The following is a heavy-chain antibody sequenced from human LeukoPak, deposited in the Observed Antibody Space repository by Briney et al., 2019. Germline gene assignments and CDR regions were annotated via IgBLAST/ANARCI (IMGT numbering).Heavy chain of an antibody. V-gene: IGHV4-39*01. Sequence: PGGSLRLSCAASGFTFSSYAMSWVRQAPGKGLEWIGSIYYSGSTYYNPSLKSRVTISVDTSKNQFSLKLSSVTAADTAVYYCARITEGNYYDSSGYYYPRYFQHWGQGTLVTVSS. D-gene: IGHD3-22*01. CDR3: ARITEGNYYDSSGYYYPRYFQH. CDR2: IYYSGST. CDR1: GFTFSSYA. J-gene: IGHJ1*01.